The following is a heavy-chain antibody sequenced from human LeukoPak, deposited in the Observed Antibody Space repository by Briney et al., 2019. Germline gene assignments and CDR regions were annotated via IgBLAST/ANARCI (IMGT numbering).Heavy chain of an antibody. Sequence: PSETLSLTCAVSGYSISSGYYWGWIRQPPGKGLEWIGSIYHSGSTYYNPSLKSRVTISVDTSKNQFSLKLSSVTAADTAVYYCASSYYDSSGYHLDYWGQGTLVTVSS. D-gene: IGHD3-22*01. CDR3: ASSYYDSSGYHLDY. CDR1: GYSISSGYY. J-gene: IGHJ4*02. CDR2: IYHSGST. V-gene: IGHV4-38-2*01.